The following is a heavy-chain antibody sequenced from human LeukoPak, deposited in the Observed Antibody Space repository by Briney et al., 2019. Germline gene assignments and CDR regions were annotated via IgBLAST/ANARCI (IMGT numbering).Heavy chain of an antibody. CDR1: GGSISSSSYY. Sequence: SETLSLTCTVSGGSISSSSYYWGWIRQPPGKGLEWIGSIYYSGSTYYNPSLKSRVTISVDTSKNQFSLKLTSVTAADTAIYYCARPAGPGYYHFFDYWGQGTLVTVSS. V-gene: IGHV4-39*01. J-gene: IGHJ4*02. D-gene: IGHD3-9*01. CDR3: ARPAGPGYYHFFDY. CDR2: IYYSGST.